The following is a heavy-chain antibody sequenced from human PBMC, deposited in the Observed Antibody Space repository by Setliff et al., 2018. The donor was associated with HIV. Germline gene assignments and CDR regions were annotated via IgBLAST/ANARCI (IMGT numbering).Heavy chain of an antibody. CDR1: GGSINNDIYF. V-gene: IGHV4-31*03. Sequence: TSETLSLTCTVSGGSINNDIYFWSWIRQYPGKGLEWIGYIYYSGSTFYNPSLKSRLTISVDTSKNQFSLKLTSLTAADTAVYYCARVPAIGVVPGAPNDGFDIWGQGTMVTVSS. J-gene: IGHJ3*02. D-gene: IGHD2-2*01. CDR2: IYYSGST. CDR3: ARVPAIGVVPGAPNDGFDI.